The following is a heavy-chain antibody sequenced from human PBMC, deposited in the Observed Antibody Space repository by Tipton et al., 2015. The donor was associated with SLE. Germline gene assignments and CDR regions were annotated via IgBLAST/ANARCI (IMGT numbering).Heavy chain of an antibody. Sequence: SLRLSCTDSAFTMSDYYMAWIRQAPGKGLEWISYISSSGGIIYYADSVKGRFAISRDNANNSVYLHMNSLRTEDTALYYCAREAPGAADPYFDYWGHGTLVTVSS. J-gene: IGHJ4*01. CDR2: ISSSGGII. CDR3: AREAPGAADPYFDY. CDR1: AFTMSDYY. D-gene: IGHD6-13*01. V-gene: IGHV3-11*01.